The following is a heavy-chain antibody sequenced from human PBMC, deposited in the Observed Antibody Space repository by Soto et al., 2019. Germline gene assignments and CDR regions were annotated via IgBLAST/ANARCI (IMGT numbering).Heavy chain of an antibody. D-gene: IGHD4-17*01. V-gene: IGHV3-7*03. CDR2: IKQDGSEQ. CDR1: GFTFSSYW. CDR3: ARGDFGDNVIHGFSY. J-gene: IGHJ4*02. Sequence: EVQLVESGGGLVQPGGSLRLSCAASGFTFSSYWMSWVRQAPEKGLEWVANIKQDGSEQYYVDSLRGRFTISRDNAKNSLYLQINSLRAEDTALYYCARGDFGDNVIHGFSYWGQGALVTVSS.